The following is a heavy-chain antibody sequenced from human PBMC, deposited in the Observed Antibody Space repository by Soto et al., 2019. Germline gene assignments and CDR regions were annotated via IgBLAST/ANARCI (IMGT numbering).Heavy chain of an antibody. CDR2: IFYSGNT. J-gene: IGHJ4*02. CDR3: ARVFSSSWFYYFDS. D-gene: IGHD6-13*01. Sequence: SETLSLTCTVSSVSVSSGLYYWSWIRQPPGKGLEWIGDIFYSGNTNYNPSLKSRVAISIDTSKNQFSLKLSSVTAADTAVYFCARVFSSSWFYYFDSWGQGTLVTVS. V-gene: IGHV4-61*01. CDR1: SVSVSSGLYY.